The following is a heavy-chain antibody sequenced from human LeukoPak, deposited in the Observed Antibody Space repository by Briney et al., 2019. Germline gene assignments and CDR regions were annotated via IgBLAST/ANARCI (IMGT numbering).Heavy chain of an antibody. CDR3: ATFISYGDYVYFDY. CDR1: GYTLTELS. CDR2: FDPEDGET. V-gene: IGHV1-24*01. D-gene: IGHD4-17*01. Sequence: ASVTVSCTVSGYTLTELSMHWVRQAPGKGLEWMGGFDPEDGETIYAQKFQGRVTMTEDTSTDTAYMELSSLRSEDTAVYYCATFISYGDYVYFDYWGQGTLVTVSS. J-gene: IGHJ4*02.